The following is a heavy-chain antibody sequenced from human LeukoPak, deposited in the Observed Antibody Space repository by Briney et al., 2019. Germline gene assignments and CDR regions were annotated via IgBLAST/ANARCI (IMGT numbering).Heavy chain of an antibody. CDR3: ARIYSSSPTGFDY. CDR1: GGSFSDYY. V-gene: IGHV4-34*01. D-gene: IGHD6-6*01. CDR2: IYHSGST. Sequence: PSETLSLTCAVYGGSFSDYYWSWIRQPPGKGLEWIGYIYHSGSTYYNPSLKSRVTISVDRSKNQFSLKLSSVTAADTAVYYCARIYSSSPTGFDYWGQGTLVTVSS. J-gene: IGHJ4*02.